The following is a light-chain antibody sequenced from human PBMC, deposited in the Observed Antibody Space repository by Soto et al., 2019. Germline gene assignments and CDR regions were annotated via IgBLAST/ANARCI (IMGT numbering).Light chain of an antibody. CDR2: AAS. J-gene: IGKJ4*01. CDR1: QGISTF. Sequence: DIQMTQSPSSLSASVGDRVTITCRASQGISTFLNWYQQKPGKAPKPLIYAASSLQSGVPSRFSGSGSETEFTLSISSLQPEDFATYFCQQIYSAPLTFGGGTKVDIK. CDR3: QQIYSAPLT. V-gene: IGKV1-39*01.